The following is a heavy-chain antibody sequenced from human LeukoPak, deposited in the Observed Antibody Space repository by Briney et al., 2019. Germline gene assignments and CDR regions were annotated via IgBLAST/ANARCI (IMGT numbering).Heavy chain of an antibody. CDR3: ARLFSSSWGPYFDY. CDR2: IYYSGST. J-gene: IGHJ4*02. V-gene: IGHV4-39*01. Sequence: PSETLSLTCTVSGGSISSSSYYWGWIRQPPGKWLEWIGSIYYSGSTYYNPSLKSRVTISVDTSKNQFSLKLSSVTAADTAVYYCARLFSSSWGPYFDYWGQGTLVTVSS. CDR1: GGSISSSSYY. D-gene: IGHD6-13*01.